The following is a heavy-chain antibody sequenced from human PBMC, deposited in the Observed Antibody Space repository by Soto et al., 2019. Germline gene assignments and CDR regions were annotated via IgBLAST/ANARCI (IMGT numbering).Heavy chain of an antibody. CDR2: LFGNGRGI. D-gene: IGHD2-8*01. Sequence: EVQLLESGGDLVQPGGSLRLSCAASGFTFHIYAMSWVRQTPGKGLEWISGLFGNGRGISYADSVKGRFTISRDNSKNMLYLQINSLRPDDTGVYFCAKDRQPDGLWPFDHWGQGTLVTVSS. V-gene: IGHV3-23*01. CDR3: AKDRQPDGLWPFDH. J-gene: IGHJ4*02. CDR1: GFTFHIYA.